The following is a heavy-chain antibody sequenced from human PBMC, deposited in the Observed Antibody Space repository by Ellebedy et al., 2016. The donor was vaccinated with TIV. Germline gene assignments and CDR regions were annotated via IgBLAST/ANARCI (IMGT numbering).Heavy chain of an antibody. D-gene: IGHD6-13*01. CDR1: GYRFGSYW. CDR2: IYPGDSDS. J-gene: IGHJ4*02. CDR3: ARVAGPGRRDFDY. V-gene: IGHV5-51*01. Sequence: GESLKISCKGSGYRFGSYWIAWVRQMPGKGLEWMATIYPGDSDSRHSPALEGRVTISADKSINTAHVQWSSLEASDTAIYYCARVAGPGRRDFDYWGQGTLVTVSS.